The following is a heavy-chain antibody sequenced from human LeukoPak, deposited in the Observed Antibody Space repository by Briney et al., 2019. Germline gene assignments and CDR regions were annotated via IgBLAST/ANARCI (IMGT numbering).Heavy chain of an antibody. CDR1: GYSFTSYW. V-gene: IGHV5-51*01. Sequence: GESLKISCKGSGYSFTSYWIGWVRQMPGKGLEWMGTIYPGDSDTRYSPSFQGQVTISADKSISTAYLQWSSLKASDTAMYYCARGYCSSTSCRRYYYYYMDVWGKGTTVTVSS. D-gene: IGHD2-2*01. CDR3: ARGYCSSTSCRRYYYYYMDV. J-gene: IGHJ6*03. CDR2: IYPGDSDT.